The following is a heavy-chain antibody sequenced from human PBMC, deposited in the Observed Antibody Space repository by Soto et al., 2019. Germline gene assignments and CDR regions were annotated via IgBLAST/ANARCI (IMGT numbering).Heavy chain of an antibody. CDR3: ARDRRILIVVVITGLVDY. Sequence: GGSLRLSCAASGFTFSSYAMHWVRQAPGKGLEWVAVISYDGSNKYYADSVKGRFTISRDNSKNTLYRQVNSLRAEDTAVYYCARDRRILIVVVITGLVDYWGQGTLVTVSS. CDR2: ISYDGSNK. V-gene: IGHV3-30-3*01. CDR1: GFTFSSYA. J-gene: IGHJ4*02. D-gene: IGHD3-22*01.